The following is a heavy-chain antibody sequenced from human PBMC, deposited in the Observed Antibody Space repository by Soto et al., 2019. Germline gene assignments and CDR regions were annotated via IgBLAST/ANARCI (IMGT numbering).Heavy chain of an antibody. CDR1: GDTFTHYY. CDR2: INPASGST. V-gene: IGHV1-46*01. J-gene: IGHJ4*02. D-gene: IGHD6-13*01. CDR3: ARDLAAGDH. Sequence: QVQLVQSGAEVKKPGASVKGSCRTSGDTFTHYYIHWVRQAPGQGLEWLGIINPASGSTNYAQDFQGRVTLTMDTSTTTVYMELSGLRAEDTAIFSCARDLAAGDHWCQGTLVTVSS.